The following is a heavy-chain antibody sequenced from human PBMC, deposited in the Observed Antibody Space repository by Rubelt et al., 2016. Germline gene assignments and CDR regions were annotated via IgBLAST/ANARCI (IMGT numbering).Heavy chain of an antibody. CDR3: ARGVAVAGRDAFDI. CDR2: IYYSGST. D-gene: IGHD6-19*01. CDR1: GGSISSSSYY. Sequence: QLQLQESGPGLVKPSETLSLTCTVSGGSISSSSYYWGWIRQPPGKGLEWIGSIYYSGSTYYNPSLTSRVTISVDTSKNQFSLKLSSVTAADTAVYYCARGVAVAGRDAFDIWGQGTMVTVSS. J-gene: IGHJ3*02. V-gene: IGHV4-39*07.